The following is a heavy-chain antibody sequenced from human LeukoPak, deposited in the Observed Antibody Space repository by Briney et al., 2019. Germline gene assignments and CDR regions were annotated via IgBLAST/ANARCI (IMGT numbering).Heavy chain of an antibody. J-gene: IGHJ4*02. CDR3: AREERLLWFGELSHFDY. CDR2: SYTSGST. Sequence: SETLSLTCTVSGGSISSYYWSWIRQPAGKGLEWVGRSYTSGSTNYNPSLKSRVTMSVDTSKNQFSLKLSSVTATDTAVYYCAREERLLWFGELSHFDYWGQGTLVTVSS. CDR1: GGSISSYY. D-gene: IGHD3-10*01. V-gene: IGHV4-4*07.